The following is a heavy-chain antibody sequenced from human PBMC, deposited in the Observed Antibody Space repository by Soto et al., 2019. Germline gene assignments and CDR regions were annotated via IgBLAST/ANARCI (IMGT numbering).Heavy chain of an antibody. Sequence: SVKVSCKASGGTFSSYAISWVRQAPGQGLEWMGGIIPYFGTAHYAQKLQGRVTLTTDTSTSTAYMELRSLRSDDTAIYFCSRDPGAAPLDYRGQGTLVTGSS. CDR2: IIPYFGTA. CDR3: SRDPGAAPLDY. J-gene: IGHJ4*01. D-gene: IGHD6-6*01. CDR1: GGTFSSYA. V-gene: IGHV1-69*05.